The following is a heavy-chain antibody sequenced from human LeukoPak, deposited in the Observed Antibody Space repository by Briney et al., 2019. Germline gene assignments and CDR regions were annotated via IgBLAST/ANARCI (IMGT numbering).Heavy chain of an antibody. D-gene: IGHD3-22*01. CDR1: GYTFTGYY. CDR3: ARDLFLGYDSHDDP. J-gene: IGHJ5*02. CDR2: INPNSSGT. Sequence: ASVKVSCKASGYTFTGYYMHWVRQAPGQGLEWMGRINPNSSGTNYAQKLQGRVTMTRDTSISTAYMELSRLRSDDTAVYYCARDLFLGYDSHDDPWGQGTLVTVSS. V-gene: IGHV1-2*06.